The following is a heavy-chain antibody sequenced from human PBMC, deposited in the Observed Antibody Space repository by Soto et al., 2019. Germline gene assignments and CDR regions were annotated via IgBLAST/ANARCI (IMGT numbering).Heavy chain of an antibody. CDR3: ARDRMAIARYYGMDV. Sequence: SETLSLTCTVSGGSISSGGYYWSWIRQHPGKGLEWIGYIYYSGSTYYNPSLKSRVTISVDTSKNQFSLKLSSVTAADTAVYYCARDRMAIARYYGMDVWGQGTTVTVSS. V-gene: IGHV4-31*03. CDR1: GGSISSGGYY. CDR2: IYYSGST. J-gene: IGHJ6*02. D-gene: IGHD6-6*01.